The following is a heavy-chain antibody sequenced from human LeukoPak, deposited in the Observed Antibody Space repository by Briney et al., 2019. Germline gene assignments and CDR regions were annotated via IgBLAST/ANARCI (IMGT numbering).Heavy chain of an antibody. CDR1: GGSIGSYY. CDR3: ARETPGAGHFDY. D-gene: IGHD7-27*01. CDR2: IYYSGGT. V-gene: IGHV4-59*01. J-gene: IGHJ4*02. Sequence: SETLSLTCSVSVSGGSIGSYYWMWIRQPPGKGLEWIGYIYYSGGTHYNPSLKSRVTMLVDTSKNQFSLKLTAVTAADTAVYYCARETPGAGHFDYWGQGSLVTVSS.